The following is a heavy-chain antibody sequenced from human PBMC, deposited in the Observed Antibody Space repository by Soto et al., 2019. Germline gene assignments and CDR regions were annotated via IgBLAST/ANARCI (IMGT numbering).Heavy chain of an antibody. CDR1: GGSISSGGYS. V-gene: IGHV4-30-2*01. Sequence: QLQLQESGSGLVKPSQTLSLTCAVSGGSISSGGYSWSWIRQPPGKGLEWIGYIYHSGSTYYNPSLXRRAYIXXDRSKNQFSLKLSSVTAADTAVYYCARGQVVAAQHWGQGTLVTVSS. CDR2: IYHSGST. J-gene: IGHJ4*02. CDR3: ARGQVVAAQH. D-gene: IGHD2-15*01.